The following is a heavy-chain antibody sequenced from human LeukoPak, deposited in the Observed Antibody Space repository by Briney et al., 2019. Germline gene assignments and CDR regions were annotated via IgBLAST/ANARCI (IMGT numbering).Heavy chain of an antibody. CDR2: INPNSGGT. CDR3: AREICSSTICYRGRLGDAFDI. D-gene: IGHD2-2*01. Sequence: VASVKVSCKASGYTFTGYYMHWVRQAPGQGLEWMGWINPNSGGTNYTQKFQGRVTMTRDTSISTAYMELTRLRFDDTAVYYCAREICSSTICYRGRLGDAFDIWGQGTMVTVSS. V-gene: IGHV1-2*02. J-gene: IGHJ3*02. CDR1: GYTFTGYY.